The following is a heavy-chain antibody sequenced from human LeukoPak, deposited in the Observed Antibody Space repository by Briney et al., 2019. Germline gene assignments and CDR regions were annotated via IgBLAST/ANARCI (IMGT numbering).Heavy chain of an antibody. CDR2: ISSSSSYI. Sequence: GGSLRLSCAASGFTFSSYSMNWVRQAPGKGLEWVSSISSSSSYIYYADSVKGRFTISRDNAKNSLYLQMNSLRAEDTAVYYCARGGWWSSGYEGDYWGQGTLVTVSS. D-gene: IGHD3-22*01. CDR3: ARGGWWSSGYEGDY. J-gene: IGHJ4*02. V-gene: IGHV3-21*01. CDR1: GFTFSSYS.